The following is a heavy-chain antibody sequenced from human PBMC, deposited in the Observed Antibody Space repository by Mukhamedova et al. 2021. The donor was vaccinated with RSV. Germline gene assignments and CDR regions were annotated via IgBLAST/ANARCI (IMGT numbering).Heavy chain of an antibody. Sequence: FTISRDNSKNTLYLQMSSLRAEDTAVYYCAKDMYYYDSSGHDYWGQGTLVTVSS. J-gene: IGHJ4*02. V-gene: IGHV3-30*02. D-gene: IGHD3-22*01. CDR3: AKDMYYYDSSGHDY.